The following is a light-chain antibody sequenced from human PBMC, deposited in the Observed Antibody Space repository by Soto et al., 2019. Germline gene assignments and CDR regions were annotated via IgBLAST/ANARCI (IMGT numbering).Light chain of an antibody. J-gene: IGLJ1*01. V-gene: IGLV2-14*01. CDR1: SSDVGGYNY. Sequence: QSALTQPASVSGSPGQSITISCTGTSSDVGGYNYVSWYQQHPGKAPKLMIYDVSNRPSGVSNRFSGSKSGNTASLTISGLQAEDEDAYYCSSYTSSSLYVFGTGTKLTVL. CDR2: DVS. CDR3: SSYTSSSLYV.